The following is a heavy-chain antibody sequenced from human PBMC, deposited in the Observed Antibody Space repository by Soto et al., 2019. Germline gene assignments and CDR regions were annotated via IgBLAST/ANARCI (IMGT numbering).Heavy chain of an antibody. CDR3: DRGNTINMIVMVLES. V-gene: IGHV4-31*03. CDR1: GGSISSGSYY. CDR2: ISYSGST. Sequence: SETLSLTCTVSGGSISSGSYYWSWSRQRPGQGLEWIGYISYSGSTYYNPSLKSRLTISADTSKNQFALKLSSVTAADTAVYYCDRGNTINMIVMVLESWGPGTLVTVSS. J-gene: IGHJ5*02. D-gene: IGHD3-22*01.